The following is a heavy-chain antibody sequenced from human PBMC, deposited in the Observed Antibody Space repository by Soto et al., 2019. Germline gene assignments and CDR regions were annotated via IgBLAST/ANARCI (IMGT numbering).Heavy chain of an antibody. CDR2: TSGSDGRT. J-gene: IGHJ4*02. V-gene: IGHV3-23*01. D-gene: IGHD5-18*01. CDR3: AKGVSQYTPLALFDY. CDR1: GFTFSSYA. Sequence: GGSLRLSCAASGFTFSSYAMSWVRQAPGKGLEWVSTTSGSDGRTYSTDSVKGRFTISRDNSRNTAYLQMNSLRVEDTAVYYCAKGVSQYTPLALFDYWGRGTLVTVSS.